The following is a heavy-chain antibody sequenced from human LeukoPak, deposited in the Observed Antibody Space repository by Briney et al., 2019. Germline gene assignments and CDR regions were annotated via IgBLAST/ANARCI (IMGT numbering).Heavy chain of an antibody. D-gene: IGHD6-19*01. V-gene: IGHV4-34*01. J-gene: IGHJ6*02. Sequence: SETLSLTCAVYGGSFSGYYWSWIRQPPGKGLEWIGEINHSGSTNYNPSLKSRVTISVDTSKNQFSLQLSSVTAADTAVYYCARVRGEWLVHHYYYGMDVWGQGTTVTVSS. CDR2: INHSGST. CDR1: GGSFSGYY. CDR3: ARVRGEWLVHHYYYGMDV.